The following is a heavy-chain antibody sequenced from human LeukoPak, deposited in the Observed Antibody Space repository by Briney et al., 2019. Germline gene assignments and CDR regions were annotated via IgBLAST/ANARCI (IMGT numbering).Heavy chain of an antibody. Sequence: GGSQRLSCAASGFTFSSYAMSWVRQAPGKGLEWVSAISGSGFTYYADSVKGRFTISRDNSKNTLYLQMNSLRAEDTAVYYCARGLYSSSPWGQGTLVTVSS. D-gene: IGHD6-6*01. CDR1: GFTFSSYA. V-gene: IGHV3-23*01. CDR3: ARGLYSSSP. J-gene: IGHJ4*02. CDR2: ISGSGFT.